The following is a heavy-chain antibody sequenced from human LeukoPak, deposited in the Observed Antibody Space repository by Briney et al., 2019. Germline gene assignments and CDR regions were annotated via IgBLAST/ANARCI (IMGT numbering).Heavy chain of an antibody. V-gene: IGHV1-2*02. Sequence: GASVKVSCKASTYTFTGYYMHWVRQAPGQGLEWMGWINPNSGGTNYAQKFQGRVTMTRDTSISTAYMELSRLRSDDTAVYYCAREPGGYSYGYPFDYWGQGTLVTVSS. CDR1: TYTFTGYY. J-gene: IGHJ4*02. CDR2: INPNSGGT. CDR3: AREPGGYSYGYPFDY. D-gene: IGHD5-18*01.